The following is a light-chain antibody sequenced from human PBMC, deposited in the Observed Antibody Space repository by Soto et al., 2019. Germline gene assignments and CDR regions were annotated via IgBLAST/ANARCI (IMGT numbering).Light chain of an antibody. CDR1: QGLVYRDGNTF. V-gene: IGKV2-30*01. J-gene: IGKJ1*01. CDR2: QVS. CDR3: AQGTHRPWT. Sequence: DVVMTQSPLSLSVTLGQPASISCRSSQGLVYRDGNTFLNWFHQRPGQSPRRLIYQVSNRDSGDPDRVSGRGSGTDYTLTNRRVEAEDVGSYYGAQGTHRPWTFGQGTKVEIK.